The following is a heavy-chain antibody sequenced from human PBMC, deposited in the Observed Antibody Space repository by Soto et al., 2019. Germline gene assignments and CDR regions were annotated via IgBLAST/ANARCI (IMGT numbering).Heavy chain of an antibody. CDR1: GYTFTSYG. CDR2: ISAYNGKT. D-gene: IGHD3-3*01. J-gene: IGHJ4*02. CDR3: GSRDVFWNGYIDY. Sequence: QVQLVQSGAEVKKPGASVKVSCKASGYTFTSYGISWVRQAPGQGLEWMGWISAYNGKTNYAQKLQGRVTMTTETSTSTAYRELRSMRSDDTAVYYCGSRDVFWNGYIDYWGQGTLVTVSS. V-gene: IGHV1-18*01.